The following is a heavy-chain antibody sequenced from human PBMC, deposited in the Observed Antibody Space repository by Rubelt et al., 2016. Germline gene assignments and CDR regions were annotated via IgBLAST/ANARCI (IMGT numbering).Heavy chain of an antibody. CDR2: INPNSGRT. V-gene: IGHV1-46*03. J-gene: IGHJ4*01. Sequence: QVQLVQSGSELKKPGASVKVSCKASGYTFTSYAMNWVRQAPGRGLEWMGLINPNSGRTNYAQNFQGRVTMTRDTPTSTVSMDLTSPRSEDTAVYYCSGGRDSVEAAAFYVDYWGHGTLVTVSS. D-gene: IGHD6-13*01. CDR1: GYTFTSYA. CDR3: SGGRDSVEAAAFYVDY.